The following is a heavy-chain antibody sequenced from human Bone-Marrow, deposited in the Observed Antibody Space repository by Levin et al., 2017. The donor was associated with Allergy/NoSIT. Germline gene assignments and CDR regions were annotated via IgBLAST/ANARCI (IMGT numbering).Heavy chain of an antibody. V-gene: IGHV1-69*13. CDR3: ARGIAARPESAFDI. CDR1: GGTFSSYA. CDR2: IIPIFGTA. Sequence: SVKVSCKASGGTFSSYAISWVRQAPGQGLEWMGGIIPIFGTANYAQKFQGRVTITADESTSTAYMELSSLRSEDTAVYYCARGIAARPESAFDIWGQGTMVTVSS. J-gene: IGHJ3*02. D-gene: IGHD6-6*01.